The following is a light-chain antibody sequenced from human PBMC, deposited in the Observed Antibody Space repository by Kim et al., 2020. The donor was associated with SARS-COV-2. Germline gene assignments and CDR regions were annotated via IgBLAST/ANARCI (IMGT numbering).Light chain of an antibody. J-gene: IGKJ5*01. CDR3: QQSYSTPFT. V-gene: IGKV1-39*01. Sequence: ASVGDRVTITCRASQSISSYLNWYQQKPGKAPKFLIYTASSLQSGVPSRFSGSGSGTDFTLTISSLQPEDFATYYCQQSYSTPFTFGQGTRLEIK. CDR2: TAS. CDR1: QSISSY.